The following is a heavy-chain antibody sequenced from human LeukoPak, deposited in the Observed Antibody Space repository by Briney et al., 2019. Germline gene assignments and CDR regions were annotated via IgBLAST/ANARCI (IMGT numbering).Heavy chain of an antibody. J-gene: IGHJ4*02. D-gene: IGHD3-10*01. V-gene: IGHV4-39*01. CDR1: GGPISSSSYY. Sequence: SETLSLTCTASGGPISSSSYYWGWIRQPPGEGLEWIGSIYYSGSTYYNPSLKSRVTISVDTSKNQFSLKLSSVTAADTAVYYCASPLLWFGEPPGYWGQGTLVTVSS. CDR2: IYYSGST. CDR3: ASPLLWFGEPPGY.